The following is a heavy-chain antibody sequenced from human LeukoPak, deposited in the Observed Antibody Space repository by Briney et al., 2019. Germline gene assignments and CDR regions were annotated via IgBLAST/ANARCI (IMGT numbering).Heavy chain of an antibody. CDR1: GYTITNNW. Sequence: ASVRVSCKASGYTITNNWMHWVRQAPGQGLEWMGVINPSGTGTSYAQKFQGRITMSRDTSTSTIYMELSSLRSEDTAFYYCATDHSMANIAWWFDPWGQGTLVTVSS. CDR2: INPSGTGT. J-gene: IGHJ5*02. CDR3: ATDHSMANIAWWFDP. V-gene: IGHV1-46*01. D-gene: IGHD2/OR15-2a*01.